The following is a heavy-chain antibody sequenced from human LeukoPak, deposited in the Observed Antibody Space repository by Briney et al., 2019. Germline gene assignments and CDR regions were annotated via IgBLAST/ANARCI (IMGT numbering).Heavy chain of an antibody. CDR1: GFSLSTSGMR. V-gene: IGHV2-70*04. Sequence: SGPTLVNPTQTLTLTCTFSGFSLSTSGMRVSWIRQPPGKALEWLARIDWDGDKFYSTSLKTRLTISKDTSKNQVVVTMTNMDPVDTATYYYARMSGWSYNFDYWGQGTLVTVSS. CDR2: IDWDGDK. CDR3: ARMSGWSYNFDY. J-gene: IGHJ4*02. D-gene: IGHD6-19*01.